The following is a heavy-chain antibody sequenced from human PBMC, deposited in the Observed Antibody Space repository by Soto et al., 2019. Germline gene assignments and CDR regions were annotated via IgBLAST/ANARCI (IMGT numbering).Heavy chain of an antibody. J-gene: IGHJ4*02. V-gene: IGHV4-34*01. CDR1: GGSFSGYY. CDR3: ARHHVRGRTIAGAAEF. CDR2: INHSGNT. D-gene: IGHD6-13*01. Sequence: SETLSLTXAVYGGSFSGYYWSWIRQPPGKGLEWIGEINHSGNTNYNPSLKSRVTISVDTSKNQLFLNLSSVTAADTAMYYCARHHVRGRTIAGAAEFWGQGTLVTVSS.